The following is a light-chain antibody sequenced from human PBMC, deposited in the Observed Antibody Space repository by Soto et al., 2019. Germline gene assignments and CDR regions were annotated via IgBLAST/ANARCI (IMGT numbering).Light chain of an antibody. V-gene: IGKV1D-13*01. J-gene: IGKJ1*01. CDR2: DAS. CDR1: HDISSA. CDR3: QQFNNYPRT. Sequence: AIQLTQSPSSLSAFVGDRVTITCRASHDISSALAWYQQKPGRAPKLLIYDASKLQSGVPSRFSGSGYGTDFTLNISSLQPEDFATYSCQQFNNYPRTFGQGTKVEIK.